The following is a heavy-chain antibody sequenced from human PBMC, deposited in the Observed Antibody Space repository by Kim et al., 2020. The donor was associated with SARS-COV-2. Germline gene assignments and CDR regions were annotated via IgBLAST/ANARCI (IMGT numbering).Heavy chain of an antibody. CDR2: GRT. Sequence: GRTYDNPSLTSAVTRSVDTSKTPFSLKLSSVTAADTAVYYCARDHDGRFDYWGQGTLVTVSS. CDR3: ARDHDGRFDY. V-gene: IGHV4-30-2*05. J-gene: IGHJ4*02. D-gene: IGHD1-1*01.